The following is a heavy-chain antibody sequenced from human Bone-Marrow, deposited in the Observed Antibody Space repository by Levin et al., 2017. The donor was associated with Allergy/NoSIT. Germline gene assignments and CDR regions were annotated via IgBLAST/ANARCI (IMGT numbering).Heavy chain of an antibody. CDR2: SIPSFGAT. J-gene: IGHJ6*02. D-gene: IGHD3-3*01. CDR3: ARGVRFLEWLSNPRHYYYYGMDV. Sequence: VASVKVSCKASGGSLNNYAISWVRQAPGQGLEWMGGSIPSFGATNYAQTFQDRVTITADESTNRAYMELRGLRSEDTAVYYCARGVRFLEWLSNPRHYYYYGMDVWGQGTTVTVSS. V-gene: IGHV1-69*13. CDR1: GGSLNNYA.